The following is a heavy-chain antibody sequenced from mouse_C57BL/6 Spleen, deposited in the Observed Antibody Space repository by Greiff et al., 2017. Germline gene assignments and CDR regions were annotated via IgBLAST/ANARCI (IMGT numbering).Heavy chain of an antibody. CDR3: ARQGYLY. V-gene: IGHV1-42*01. CDR2: INPSTGGT. CDR1: GYSFTGYY. Sequence: EVKLQESGPELVKPGASVKISCKASGYSFTGYYMNWVKQSPEKSLEWIGEINPSTGGTTYNQKFKAKATLTVDKSSSTAYMQLKSLTSEDSAVYYCARQGYLYWGQGTTLTVSS. J-gene: IGHJ2*01. D-gene: IGHD2-2*01.